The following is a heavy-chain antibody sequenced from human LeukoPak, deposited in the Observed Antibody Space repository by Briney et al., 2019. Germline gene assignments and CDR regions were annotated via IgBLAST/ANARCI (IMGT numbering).Heavy chain of an antibody. D-gene: IGHD1-1*01. CDR1: GGSFSGYY. J-gene: IGHJ4*02. Sequence: PSETLSLTCAVYGGSFSGYYWSWIRQPPGKGLEWIGSIYYSGSTYYNPSLKSRVTISVDTSKNQFSLKLSSVTAADTAVYYCARRIFRYNWNDEPLNYFDYWGQGTLVTVSS. V-gene: IGHV4-34*01. CDR3: ARRIFRYNWNDEPLNYFDY. CDR2: IYYSGST.